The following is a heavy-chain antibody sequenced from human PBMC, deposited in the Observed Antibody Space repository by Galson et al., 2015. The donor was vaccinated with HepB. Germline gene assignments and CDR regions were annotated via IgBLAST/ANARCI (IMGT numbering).Heavy chain of an antibody. CDR2: IYPGDSDT. CDR1: GYSFTTYW. CDR3: ARWAVATTDGMDV. J-gene: IGHJ6*02. Sequence: QSGAEVTKPGESLKISCKGSGYSFTTYWIGWVRQMPGKGLEWMGIIYPGDSDTRYSPSFQGQVTISADKSISTAYLQWSSLKASDTAMYYCARWAVATTDGMDVWGQGTTVTVSS. D-gene: IGHD5-12*01. V-gene: IGHV5-51*01.